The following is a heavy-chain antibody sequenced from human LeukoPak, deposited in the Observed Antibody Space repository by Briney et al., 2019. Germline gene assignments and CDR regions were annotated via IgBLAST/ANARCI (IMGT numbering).Heavy chain of an antibody. V-gene: IGHV1-2*02. CDR2: INPNSGGT. J-gene: IGHJ4*02. D-gene: IGHD2-21*02. CDR1: GYTFTGYY. CDR3: ARVRMVVVVTAIVPFDY. Sequence: ASVKVSCKASGYTFTGYYMHWVRQAPGQGLEWMGWINPNSGGTNYAQKFQGRVTMTRDTSISTAYMELSRLRSDDTAVYYCARVRMVVVVTAIVPFDYWGQGTLVTVSS.